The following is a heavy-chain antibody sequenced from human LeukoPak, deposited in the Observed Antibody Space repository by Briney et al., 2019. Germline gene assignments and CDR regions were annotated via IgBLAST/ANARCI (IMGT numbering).Heavy chain of an antibody. CDR2: MNPNSGNT. Sequence: ASVKVSCKASGYTFTSYDINWVRQATGQGLEWMGWMNPNSGNTGYAQKFQGRVTMTRNTSISTAYMELSSLRSEDTAVYYCARGAGTLYYYYYYYMDVWGKGTTVTVSS. D-gene: IGHD6-13*01. J-gene: IGHJ6*03. CDR1: GYTFTSYD. V-gene: IGHV1-8*01. CDR3: ARGAGTLYYYYYYYMDV.